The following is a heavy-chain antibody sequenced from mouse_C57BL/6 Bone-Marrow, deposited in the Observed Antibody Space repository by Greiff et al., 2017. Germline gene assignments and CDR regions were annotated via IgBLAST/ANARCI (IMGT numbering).Heavy chain of an antibody. V-gene: IGHV1-19*01. CDR3: AKSGYGYGYYFDY. CDR1: GYTFTDYY. CDR2: INPYNGGT. D-gene: IGHD2-2*01. Sequence: VQLQQSGPVLVKPGASVKMSCTASGYTFTDYYMNWVKQSPGKSLEWIGVINPYNGGTSYNQKFKGKATLTVDKSSSTAYMELYSLTSEDSAVYYCAKSGYGYGYYFDYWGQGTTLPVSS. J-gene: IGHJ2*01.